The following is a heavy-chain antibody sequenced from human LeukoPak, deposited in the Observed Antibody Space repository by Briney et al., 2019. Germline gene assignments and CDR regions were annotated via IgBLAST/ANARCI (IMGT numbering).Heavy chain of an antibody. Sequence: GGSLRLSCAASGFTFSSYSMNWVRQAPGKGLEWVSYISSGSRTIYYAASVKGRFTVSRDNSKNSLYLQMNSLRAEDTAVYYCARESISGHRDFDYWGQGALVTVSS. J-gene: IGHJ4*02. CDR3: ARESISGHRDFDY. V-gene: IGHV3-48*01. CDR1: GFTFSSYS. CDR2: ISSGSRTI. D-gene: IGHD1-26*01.